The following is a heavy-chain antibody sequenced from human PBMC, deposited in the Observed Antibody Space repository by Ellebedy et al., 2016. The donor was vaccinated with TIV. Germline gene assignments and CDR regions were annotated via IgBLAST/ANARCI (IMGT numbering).Heavy chain of an antibody. CDR2: ISYDGSSN. Sequence: GESLKISCAASGFTFNTYGVHWVRQAPGKGLEWVALISYDGSSNSYADSVKGRFTISRDNSKNTLYLQMNSLRAEDTAVYYCAKPSDYYDSGGYYYEPPYFQHWGQGTLVTVSS. V-gene: IGHV3-30*18. D-gene: IGHD3-22*01. CDR1: GFTFNTYG. CDR3: AKPSDYYDSGGYYYEPPYFQH. J-gene: IGHJ1*01.